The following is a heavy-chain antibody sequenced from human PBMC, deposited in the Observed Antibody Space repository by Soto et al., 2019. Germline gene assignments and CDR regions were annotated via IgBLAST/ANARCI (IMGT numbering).Heavy chain of an antibody. Sequence: GSLGLGSVASGVSFSIYAMTWVRQATGKGLERVSVISDTGESIHFAESVKGRFTVSRDNSKNTHYLQINSLRAEDTAVYYCANSNDGSSQGAWSYYYGMEVWGQGTTVTVS. V-gene: IGHV3-23*01. CDR2: ISDTGESI. D-gene: IGHD3-10*01. CDR3: ANSNDGSSQGAWSYYYGMEV. CDR1: GVSFSIYA. J-gene: IGHJ6*02.